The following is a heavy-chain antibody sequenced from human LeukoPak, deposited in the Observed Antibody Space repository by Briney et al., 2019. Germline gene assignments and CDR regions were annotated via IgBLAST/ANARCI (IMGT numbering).Heavy chain of an antibody. CDR1: GFTFDDYA. V-gene: IGHV3-9*01. CDR3: AKGATAVAGLSDY. Sequence: PGRSLRLSCAASGFTFDDYAMHWVRQAPGKGLEWVSGISWNSGSIGYEDSVKGRFTISRDNAKNSLYLQMNSLRAEDTALYYCAKGATAVAGLSDYWGQGTLVTVSS. D-gene: IGHD6-19*01. CDR2: ISWNSGSI. J-gene: IGHJ4*02.